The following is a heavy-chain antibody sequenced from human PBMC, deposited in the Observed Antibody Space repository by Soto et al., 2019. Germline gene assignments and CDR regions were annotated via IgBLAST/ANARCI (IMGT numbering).Heavy chain of an antibody. V-gene: IGHV3-7*04. CDR1: ESTVSRDW. D-gene: IGHD1-26*01. Sequence: EVHLVESGGGLVQTGGSLRLSCAIFESTVSRDWMNWVRQAPGKGLEWVAHINQDGSEKYYVASVKGRFTISRDNAKKSLYLQMNRLRPADTAMYYCSGGVGDAFWGQGTLVTVSS. CDR3: SGGVGDAF. J-gene: IGHJ4*02. CDR2: INQDGSEK.